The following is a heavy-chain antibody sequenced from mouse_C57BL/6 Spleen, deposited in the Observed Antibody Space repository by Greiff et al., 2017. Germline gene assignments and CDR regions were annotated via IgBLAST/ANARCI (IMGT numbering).Heavy chain of an antibody. CDR3: ARWRTLYYFDY. CDR1: GFTFTDYY. Sequence: EVQLVESGGGLVQPGGSLSLSCAASGFTFTDYYMSWVRQPPGKALEWLGFIRNKANGYTTEYSASVKGRFTISRDNSQSILYLQMNALRAEDSATYYCARWRTLYYFDYWGQGTTLTVSS. J-gene: IGHJ2*01. V-gene: IGHV7-3*01. CDR2: IRNKANGYTT.